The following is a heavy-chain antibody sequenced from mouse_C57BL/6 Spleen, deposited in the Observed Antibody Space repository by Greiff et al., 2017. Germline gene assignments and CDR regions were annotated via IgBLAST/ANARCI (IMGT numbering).Heavy chain of an antibody. J-gene: IGHJ3*01. CDR1: GYTFTSYW. V-gene: IGHV1-52*01. D-gene: IGHD4-1*01. Sequence: VQLQQPGAELVRPGSSVKLSCKASGYTFTSYWMHWVKQRPIQGLEWIGNIDPSDSETHYNQKFKDKATLTVDKSSSTAYMQLSSLTSEDSAVYYCARPLSNWDEGFAYWGQGTLVTVSA. CDR2: IDPSDSET. CDR3: ARPLSNWDEGFAY.